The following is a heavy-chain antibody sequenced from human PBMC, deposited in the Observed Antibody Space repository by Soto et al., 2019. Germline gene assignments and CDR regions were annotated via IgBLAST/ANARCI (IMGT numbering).Heavy chain of an antibody. V-gene: IGHV3-30*18. CDR2: ISYDGSNK. J-gene: IGHJ6*02. CDR3: AKDQSRSMRYNWNPRGMDV. CDR1: GVTLSSYG. D-gene: IGHD1-20*01. Sequence: XGSLILSCSASGVTLSSYGMHWVRQAPGRGLDWVAVISYDGSNKYYADSVKGRFTISRDNSKNTLYLQMNSLRAEDTAVYYCAKDQSRSMRYNWNPRGMDVWGQGTTVTVSS.